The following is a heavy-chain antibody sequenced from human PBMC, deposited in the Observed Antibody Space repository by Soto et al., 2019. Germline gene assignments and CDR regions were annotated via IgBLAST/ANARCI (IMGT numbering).Heavy chain of an antibody. J-gene: IGHJ4*02. CDR3: ARDPIGGGTQYYCDF. CDR1: GYTFRGSY. CDR2: INTDTGGT. V-gene: IGHV1-2*07. D-gene: IGHD3-10*01. Sequence: AAVTVSCKASGYTFRGSYIHWLRQAPGQGPEWLGWINTDTGGTDSAHKFQGRVTMTRDTSISTAYLELSSLRSDDTAVYYCARDPIGGGTQYYCDFWGQGTLVTVS.